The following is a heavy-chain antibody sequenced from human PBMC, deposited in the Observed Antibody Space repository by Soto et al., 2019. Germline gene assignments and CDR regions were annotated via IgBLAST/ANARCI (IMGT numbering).Heavy chain of an antibody. CDR3: ARDRLGQQLGNCFDP. D-gene: IGHD6-13*01. V-gene: IGHV3-23*01. J-gene: IGHJ5*02. CDR1: GFTFRNYA. CDR2: IHGSGGSA. Sequence: EVQLLESGGGLVQPGGSLRLSCAASGFTFRNYAMSWVRQAPGKGLEWVSAIHGSGGSAYYADSVKGRFTVSRDDSKNTLYLQMSSLRVDDTALYYCARDRLGQQLGNCFDPWGQGTLVTVSS.